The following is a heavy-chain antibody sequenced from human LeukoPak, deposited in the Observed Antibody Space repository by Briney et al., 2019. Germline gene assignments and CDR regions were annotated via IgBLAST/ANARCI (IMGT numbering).Heavy chain of an antibody. CDR3: ARVNGYYGSGSYYSAGVDNWFDP. J-gene: IGHJ5*02. D-gene: IGHD3-10*01. V-gene: IGHV1-18*01. CDR1: GYTFTSYG. CDR2: ISAYNGNT. Sequence: GASVKVSCKASGYTFTSYGISWVRQAPGQGLEWMGWISAYNGNTNYAQKLQGRVTMTTDTSTSTAYMELRSLRSDDTAVYYCARVNGYYGSGSYYSAGVDNWFDPWGQGTLVTVSS.